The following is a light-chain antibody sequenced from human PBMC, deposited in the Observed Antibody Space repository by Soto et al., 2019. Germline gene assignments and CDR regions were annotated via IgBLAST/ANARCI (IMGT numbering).Light chain of an antibody. J-gene: IGLJ2*01. CDR2: DDN. CDR1: SSNIGAGYE. Sequence: QSVLTQPPSVSGAPGQRVTMSCTGSSSNIGAGYEVHWYQQLPGTAPKLLIYDDNNRPSGVPDRFSGSKSGTSASLAITGLQAEDEADYHCQSYDSSLTGSVFGGGTKVTVL. CDR3: QSYDSSLTGSV. V-gene: IGLV1-40*01.